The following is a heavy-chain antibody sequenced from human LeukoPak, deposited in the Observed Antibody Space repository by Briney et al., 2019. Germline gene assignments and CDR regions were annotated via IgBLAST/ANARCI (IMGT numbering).Heavy chain of an antibody. V-gene: IGHV3-30-3*01. CDR1: GFTFSSYA. CDR2: ISYDGSNK. J-gene: IGHJ6*02. CDR3: ARDMVTMVRGVIFGYYYYYYGMDV. Sequence: PGGSLRLSCAASGFTFSSYAMSWVRQAPGKGLEWVAVISYDGSNKYYADSVKGRFTISRDNSKNTLYLQMNSLRAEDTAVYYCARDMVTMVRGVIFGYYYYYYGMDVWGQGTTVTVSS. D-gene: IGHD3-10*01.